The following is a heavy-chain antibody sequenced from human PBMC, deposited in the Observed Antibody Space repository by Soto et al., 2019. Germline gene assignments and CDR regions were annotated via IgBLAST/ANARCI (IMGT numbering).Heavy chain of an antibody. J-gene: IGHJ3*01. CDR3: ARGFLSNSFDL. CDR1: GFSFTSYR. Sequence: GGSLRLSCAASGFSFTSYRLDCVRQAPGRRLEWLAYISPGGDTLHYADSVKGRFTISRDVTKNSLSLQMNSLRDEDTAVYYCARGFLSNSFDLWGQGTMVTVSS. D-gene: IGHD3-3*01. V-gene: IGHV3-48*02. CDR2: ISPGGDTL.